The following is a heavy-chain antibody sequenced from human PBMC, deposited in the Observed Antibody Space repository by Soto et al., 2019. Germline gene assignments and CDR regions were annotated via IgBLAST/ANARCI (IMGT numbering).Heavy chain of an antibody. Sequence: QVQLVESGGGVVQPGRSLRLSCAASGFTFSSYGMHWVRQAPGKGLEWVAVISYDGSNKYYADSVKGRFTISRDNSKNTLYLQMNSLRAEDTAVYYCAKAAPLVYGLGSYLRFYYFGMDVWGQGTTVTVSS. CDR1: GFTFSSYG. CDR2: ISYDGSNK. CDR3: AKAAPLVYGLGSYLRFYYFGMDV. V-gene: IGHV3-30*18. J-gene: IGHJ6*02. D-gene: IGHD3-10*01.